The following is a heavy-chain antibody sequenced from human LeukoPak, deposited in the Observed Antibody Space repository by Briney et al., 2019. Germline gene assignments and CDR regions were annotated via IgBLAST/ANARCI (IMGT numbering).Heavy chain of an antibody. Sequence: PGGSLRLSCAASGFTVSTNYMTWVRQAPGKGLEWVSAISGSGGSTYYADSVKGRFTISRDNPKNTLYLQMNSLRAEDTAVYYCEFDYWGQGTLVTVSS. CDR1: GFTVSTNY. V-gene: IGHV3-23*01. CDR3: EFDY. CDR2: ISGSGGST. J-gene: IGHJ4*02.